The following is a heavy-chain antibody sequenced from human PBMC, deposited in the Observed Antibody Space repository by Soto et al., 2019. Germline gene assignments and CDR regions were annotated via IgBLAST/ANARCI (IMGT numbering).Heavy chain of an antibody. D-gene: IGHD4-17*01. CDR3: ARDNGEADQGYDC. CDR1: GGSISSYY. V-gene: IGHV4-59*01. CDR2: IYYSGST. Sequence: TLSLTCTVSGGSISSYYWSWIRQPPGKGLEWIGYIYYSGSTNYNPSLKSRVTISVDTSKNQFSLQLSSVTAADTAVYYCARDNGEADQGYDCWGQGTLVTVSS. J-gene: IGHJ4*02.